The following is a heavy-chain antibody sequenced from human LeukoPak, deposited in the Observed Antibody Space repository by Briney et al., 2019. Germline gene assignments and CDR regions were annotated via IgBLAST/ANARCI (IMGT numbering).Heavy chain of an antibody. CDR1: GFSISSHW. CDR3: ARGLAAAGKRAFDI. D-gene: IGHD6-13*01. Sequence: TGGSLRLSCVASGFSISSHWMSWVRQAPGKGLEWVASLKEDVSARNLVDSVKGRFTISTDNAKNSLYLQMNSLRAEETAVYYCARGLAAAGKRAFDIWGQGTMVTVSS. CDR2: LKEDVSAR. V-gene: IGHV3-7*01. J-gene: IGHJ3*02.